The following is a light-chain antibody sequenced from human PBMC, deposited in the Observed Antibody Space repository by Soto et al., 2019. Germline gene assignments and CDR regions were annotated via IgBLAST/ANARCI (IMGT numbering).Light chain of an antibody. J-gene: IGLJ3*02. V-gene: IGLV2-14*01. CDR3: SSYTTSNTWV. Sequence: QSALTQPASVSGSPGQSITISCTGTSSDVGAYNFVSWYQQHPGKAPKLMIYEVTKRPSGVSNRFSASKSGNTASLTISGLQAEDEADYYCSSYTTSNTWVFGGGTKVTVL. CDR1: SSDVGAYNF. CDR2: EVT.